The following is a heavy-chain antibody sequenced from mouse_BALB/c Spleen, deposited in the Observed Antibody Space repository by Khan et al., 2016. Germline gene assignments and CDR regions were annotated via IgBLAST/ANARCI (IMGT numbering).Heavy chain of an antibody. J-gene: IGHJ2*01. V-gene: IGHV3-8*02. CDR3: ASYLLNYFDY. CDR2: IRYSGIT. Sequence: EVQLQESGPSLVKPSQTLSLTCSVTGDSITSGYWNWIRKFPGNKLEYMGYIRYSGITYYSPSLKSRISITRETSKNQYFLHLSSVTTEDTATYVCASYLLNYFDYWGQGTTLTVSS. D-gene: IGHD2-1*01. CDR1: GDSITSGY.